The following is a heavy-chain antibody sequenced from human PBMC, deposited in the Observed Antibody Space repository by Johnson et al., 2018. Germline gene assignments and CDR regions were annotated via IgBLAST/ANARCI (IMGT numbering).Heavy chain of an antibody. D-gene: IGHD3-10*01. CDR1: GFTFTSYW. CDR3: AKDAGYYGSGRAGYFQH. Sequence: VQLQESGGGLVQPGGSLRLSCAASGFTFTSYWMHWVRQAPGKGLEWVSAISGSGGSTYYADSVKGRFTISRDNSKNTLYLQMNSLRAEDTAVYYCAKDAGYYGSGRAGYFQHLGQGTLVTVSS. CDR2: ISGSGGST. V-gene: IGHV3-23*01. J-gene: IGHJ1*01.